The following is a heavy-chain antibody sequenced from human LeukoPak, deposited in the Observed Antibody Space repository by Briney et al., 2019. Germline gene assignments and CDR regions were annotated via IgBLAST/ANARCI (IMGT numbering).Heavy chain of an antibody. V-gene: IGHV3-21*01. CDR1: GFTFSSYS. CDR3: AREGYCSSTSCHIQAGYDILTGYYNVGGADY. CDR2: ISSSSSYI. Sequence: NPGGSLRLSCAASGFTFSSYSMNWVRQAPGKGLEWVSSISSSSSYIYYADSVKGRFTISRDNAKNSLYLQMSSLRAEDTAVYYCAREGYCSSTSCHIQAGYDILTGYYNVGGADYWGQGTLVTVSS. J-gene: IGHJ4*02. D-gene: IGHD3-9*01.